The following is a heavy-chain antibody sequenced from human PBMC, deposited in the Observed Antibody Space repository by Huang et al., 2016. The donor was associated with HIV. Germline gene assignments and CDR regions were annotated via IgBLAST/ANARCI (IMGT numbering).Heavy chain of an antibody. D-gene: IGHD1-7*01. Sequence: VESGGRSVQPGGSIKLSCVGSTFTFGAYWMSWVRQPPGEGVEWVANIKQDESEKDYVDSVKGRFNISRDNARKVLFLEMDDLRVEDTAIYFCATKTAGMDIWGQWTTVTVSS. J-gene: IGHJ6*02. CDR3: ATKTAGMDI. V-gene: IGHV3-7*01. CDR2: IKQDESEK. CDR1: TFTFGAYW.